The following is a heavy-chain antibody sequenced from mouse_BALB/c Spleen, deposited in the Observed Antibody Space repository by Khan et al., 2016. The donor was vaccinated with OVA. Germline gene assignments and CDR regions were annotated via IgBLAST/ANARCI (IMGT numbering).Heavy chain of an antibody. CDR3: ARSDGNSWFAY. Sequence: VQLQESGPELVKPGASVKISCKASGYAFSSSWMNWVKQRPGQGLEWIGRIYPGDGDTNYNGKFKGKATLTADKSSSTAYMQLSSLTSVDSAVYFCARSDGNSWFAYWGQGTLVTVSA. CDR1: GYAFSSSW. V-gene: IGHV1-82*01. CDR2: IYPGDGDT. D-gene: IGHD2-1*01. J-gene: IGHJ3*01.